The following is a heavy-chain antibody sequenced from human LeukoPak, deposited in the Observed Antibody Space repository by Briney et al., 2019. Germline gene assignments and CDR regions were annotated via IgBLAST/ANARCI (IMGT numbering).Heavy chain of an antibody. J-gene: IGHJ6*02. D-gene: IGHD6-13*01. CDR2: IYPGDSDT. CDR3: AGRAYSSHVGNLYYGMDV. CDR1: GYIFTSYW. Sequence: GESLKISCKGSGYIFTSYWIAWVRQLPGKGLEWMGIIYPGDSDTRYSPSFQGQVTISADKSISTAYLQWSSLKASDTAMYYCAGRAYSSHVGNLYYGMDVWGQGTTVTVSS. V-gene: IGHV5-51*01.